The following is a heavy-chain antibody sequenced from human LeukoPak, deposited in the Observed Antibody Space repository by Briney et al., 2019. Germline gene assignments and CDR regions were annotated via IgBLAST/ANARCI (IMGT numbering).Heavy chain of an antibody. CDR3: ARDPDSSSFDY. CDR2: IRYDGTVK. V-gene: IGHV3-7*01. Sequence: PGGSLRLSCTASGLTFRTSWMSWVRQSPGKGLEFLANIRYDGTVKNYMDSVKGRFTISRDNPKNSLYLQMDSLRADDTAVYYCARDPDSSSFDYWGQGVLVTVSS. CDR1: GLTFRTSW. D-gene: IGHD6-13*01. J-gene: IGHJ4*02.